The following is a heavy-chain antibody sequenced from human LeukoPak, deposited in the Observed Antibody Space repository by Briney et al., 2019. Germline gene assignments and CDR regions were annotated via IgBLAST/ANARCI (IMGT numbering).Heavy chain of an antibody. CDR2: IYTSGST. Sequence: SETLSLTCTVSGGSISSYYWSWIRQPAGKGLEWIGRIYTSGSTNYNPSLKSRVTMSVDTSKNQFSLKLSSVTAADTAVYYCAKDLVPAVPLNYFDYWGQGTLVTVSS. J-gene: IGHJ4*02. CDR1: GGSISSYY. CDR3: AKDLVPAVPLNYFDY. V-gene: IGHV4-4*07. D-gene: IGHD2-2*01.